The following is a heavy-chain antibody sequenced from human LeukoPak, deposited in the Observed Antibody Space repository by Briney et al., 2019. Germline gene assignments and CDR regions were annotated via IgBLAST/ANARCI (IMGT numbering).Heavy chain of an antibody. CDR2: VSVSGGST. V-gene: IGHV3-23*01. J-gene: IGHJ3*02. CDR3: ARRGGSGSPQGAFDI. Sequence: PGGSLRLSCAASGFSFSSYIMSWVRQAPGKGLEWASSVSVSGGSTYYADSVRGRFTISRDNSKNTLYLQMNSLRAEDTAVYYCARRGGSGSPQGAFDIWGQGTVVTVSS. D-gene: IGHD3-10*01. CDR1: GFSFSSYI.